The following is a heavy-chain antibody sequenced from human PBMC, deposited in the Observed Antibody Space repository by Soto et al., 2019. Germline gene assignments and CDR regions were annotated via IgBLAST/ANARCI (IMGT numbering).Heavy chain of an antibody. CDR3: AREAVFTMIVVVSNPAFDI. J-gene: IGHJ3*02. Sequence: EVQLVESGGGLVQPGGSLRLSCAASGFTFSSYWMSWVRQAPGKGLEWVANIKQDGSEKYYVDSVKGRFTISRDNAKNSLYLQMTSLRAEDTAVYYCAREAVFTMIVVVSNPAFDIWGQGTMVTVSS. V-gene: IGHV3-7*03. CDR2: IKQDGSEK. CDR1: GFTFSSYW. D-gene: IGHD3-22*01.